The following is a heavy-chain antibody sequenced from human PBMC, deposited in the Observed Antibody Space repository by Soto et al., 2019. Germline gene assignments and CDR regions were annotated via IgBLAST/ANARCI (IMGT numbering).Heavy chain of an antibody. CDR2: INHSGST. J-gene: IGHJ5*02. Sequence: SETLSLTCAVYGGSFIGYYWSWIRQPPGKGLEWIGEINHSGSTNYNPSLKSRVTISVDTSKNQFSLKLSSATAADTAVYYCARGPRLRFFSSWGQGTLVTVSS. CDR1: GGSFIGYY. CDR3: ARGPRLRFFSS. D-gene: IGHD3-16*01. V-gene: IGHV4-34*01.